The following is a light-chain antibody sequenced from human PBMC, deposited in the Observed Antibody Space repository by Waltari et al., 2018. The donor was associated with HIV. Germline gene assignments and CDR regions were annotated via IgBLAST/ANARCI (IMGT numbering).Light chain of an antibody. CDR2: EVS. CDR1: SSDVGGYNY. J-gene: IGLJ3*02. CDR3: NSYAGINKRV. V-gene: IGLV2-8*01. Sequence: QSALTQPPSASGSPGQSVTISCTGTSSDVGGYNYVSWYQQHPGKAPKLMIYEVSKRPSGVPDRFSGSKSGNTASLTVSGLQAEDEADYYCNSYAGINKRVFGGGTKVTVL.